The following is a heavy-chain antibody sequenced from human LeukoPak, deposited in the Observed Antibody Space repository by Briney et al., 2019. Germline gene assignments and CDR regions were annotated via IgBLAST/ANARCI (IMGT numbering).Heavy chain of an antibody. D-gene: IGHD3-22*01. V-gene: IGHV3-23*01. J-gene: IGHJ4*02. Sequence: GGSLRLSCAASGFTFSSYAMNWVRQAPGKGLEWVSGISGSGGSTYYADSVKGRFTISRDNSKNTLYLQMNSLRAEDTAVYYCARSSGSYRPFDSWGQGTLVTVSS. CDR3: ARSSGSYRPFDS. CDR2: ISGSGGST. CDR1: GFTFSSYA.